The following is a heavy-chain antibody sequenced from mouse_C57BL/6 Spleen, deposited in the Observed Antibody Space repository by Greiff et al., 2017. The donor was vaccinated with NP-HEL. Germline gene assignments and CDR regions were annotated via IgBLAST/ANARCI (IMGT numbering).Heavy chain of an antibody. CDR3: ARTLITTVVAYYFDY. D-gene: IGHD1-1*01. CDR1: GYAFSSSW. J-gene: IGHJ2*01. Sequence: VQLQASGPELVKPGASVKISCKASGYAFSSSWMNWVKQRPGKGLEWIGRIYPGDGDTNCNGKFKGKATLTADKSSSTAYMQLSSLTSEDSAVYFCARTLITTVVAYYFDYWGQGTTLTVSS. V-gene: IGHV1-82*01. CDR2: IYPGDGDT.